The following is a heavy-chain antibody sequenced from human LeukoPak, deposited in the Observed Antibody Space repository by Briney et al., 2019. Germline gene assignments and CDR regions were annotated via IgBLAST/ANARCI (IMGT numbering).Heavy chain of an antibody. CDR3: AREIGPTVAPGAIWFRNYHYFGMDV. CDR2: ISYDGSNE. Sequence: PGGSLRLSCAASGFTFSYYAMHWVRQAPGKGLEWVSVISYDGSNEYYADSVKGRFTISRDNSKNTLYLHMNTLRAEGTAVYYCAREIGPTVAPGAIWFRNYHYFGMDVWGQGTTVTVSS. V-gene: IGHV3-30-3*01. CDR1: GFTFSYYA. D-gene: IGHD2-2*02. J-gene: IGHJ6*02.